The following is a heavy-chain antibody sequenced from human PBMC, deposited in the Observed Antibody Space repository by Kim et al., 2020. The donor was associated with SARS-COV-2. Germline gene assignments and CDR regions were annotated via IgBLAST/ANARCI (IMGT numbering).Heavy chain of an antibody. D-gene: IGHD4-17*01. V-gene: IGHV4-59*09. Sequence: YTPSLTSRVTISVDTSKHQFSLTLRSVTAADTAVYYCARGRNYGDFRFDYWGQGTLVTVSS. CDR3: ARGRNYGDFRFDY. J-gene: IGHJ4*02.